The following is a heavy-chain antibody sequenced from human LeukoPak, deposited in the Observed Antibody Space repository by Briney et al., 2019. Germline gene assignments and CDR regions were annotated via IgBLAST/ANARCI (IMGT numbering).Heavy chain of an antibody. J-gene: IGHJ4*02. CDR2: ISSSSSYT. CDR1: GFTFSDYY. D-gene: IGHD3-9*01. Sequence: PGGSLRLSCAASGFTFSDYYMSWIRQAPGKGLEWVSYISSSSSYTNYADSVKGRFTISRDNAKNSLYLQMNSLRAEDTAVYYCARLRYFDSTSYFGYWGQGTLVTVSS. CDR3: ARLRYFDSTSYFGY. V-gene: IGHV3-11*06.